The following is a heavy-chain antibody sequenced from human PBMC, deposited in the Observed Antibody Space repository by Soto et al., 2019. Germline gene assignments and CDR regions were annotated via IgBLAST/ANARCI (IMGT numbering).Heavy chain of an antibody. J-gene: IGHJ5*02. CDR2: IYYSGST. V-gene: IGHV4-59*01. CDR1: GGSISSYY. Sequence: SETLSLTCTVSGGSISSYYWSWIRQPPGKGLEWIGYIYYSGSTNYNPSLKSRVPISVDTSKNKFTLKLSSVTAADTAVYYCARVSYYYGSGSFPPGGWFDPWGQGTLVTVSS. D-gene: IGHD3-10*01. CDR3: ARVSYYYGSGSFPPGGWFDP.